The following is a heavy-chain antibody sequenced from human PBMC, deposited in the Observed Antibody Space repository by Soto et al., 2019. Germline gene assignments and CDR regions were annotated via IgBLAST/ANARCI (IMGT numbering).Heavy chain of an antibody. V-gene: IGHV1-18*01. Sequence: ASVKVSCKASGYTFTSYGISWVRQAPGQGLEWMGWISAYNGNTNYAQKLQGRVTMTTDTSTSTAYMELRSLRSDDTAVYYCARDFGLANQAVDGMDVWGQGTTVTVSS. J-gene: IGHJ6*02. CDR2: ISAYNGNT. D-gene: IGHD6-19*01. CDR3: ARDFGLANQAVDGMDV. CDR1: GYTFTSYG.